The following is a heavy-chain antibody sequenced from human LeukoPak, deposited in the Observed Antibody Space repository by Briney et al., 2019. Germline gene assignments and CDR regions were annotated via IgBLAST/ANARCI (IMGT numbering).Heavy chain of an antibody. Sequence: GASVKVSCKASGGTFSSYAISWVRQAPGQGLEWMGGIIPIFGTANYAQKFQGRVTITTDESTSTAYMELSSLRSEDTAVYYCARTPTVTKSDYYYYYMDVWGKGTTVTVSS. V-gene: IGHV1-69*05. J-gene: IGHJ6*03. CDR1: GGTFSSYA. CDR2: IIPIFGTA. D-gene: IGHD4-11*01. CDR3: ARTPTVTKSDYYYYYMDV.